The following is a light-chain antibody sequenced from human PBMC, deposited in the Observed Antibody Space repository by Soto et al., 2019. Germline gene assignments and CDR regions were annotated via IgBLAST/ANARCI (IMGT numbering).Light chain of an antibody. CDR2: ASS. Sequence: VLTQSPATLSVSPGEGATLSCRASQSVGRSLTWYQQKPGQTPRLLMFASSTRATCIPAKFSGSGSGTEFTLTISSLQSEDFAMFYCQQYDEWPLTFGTGTKVEI. J-gene: IGKJ3*01. CDR3: QQYDEWPLT. V-gene: IGKV3-15*01. CDR1: QSVGRS.